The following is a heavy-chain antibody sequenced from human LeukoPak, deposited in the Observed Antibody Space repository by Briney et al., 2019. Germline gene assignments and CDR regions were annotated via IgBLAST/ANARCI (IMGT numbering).Heavy chain of an antibody. V-gene: IGHV3-30*02. CDR2: IRYDGSNK. D-gene: IGHD4-17*01. Sequence: QTGGSLRLSCAASGFTFSSYGMHWVRQAPGKGLEWVAFIRYDGSNKYYADSVKGRFTISRDNSKNTLYLQMNSLRAEDTAVYYCAKYWGAYGDYRGRYMDVWGKGTTVTVS. CDR3: AKYWGAYGDYRGRYMDV. CDR1: GFTFSSYG. J-gene: IGHJ6*03.